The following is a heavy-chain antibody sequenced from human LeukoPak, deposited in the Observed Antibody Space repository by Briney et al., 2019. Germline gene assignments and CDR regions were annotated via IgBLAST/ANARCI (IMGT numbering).Heavy chain of an antibody. CDR1: GYTFTGYY. Sequence: GASVKVSCKASGYTFTGYYMHWVRQAPGQGLEWMGWTNPNSGGTNYAQKFQGWVTMTRDTSISTAYMELSRLRSDDTAVYYCARVSDLGDFDYWGQGTLVTVSS. CDR3: ARVSDLGDFDY. D-gene: IGHD3-16*01. CDR2: TNPNSGGT. V-gene: IGHV1-2*04. J-gene: IGHJ4*02.